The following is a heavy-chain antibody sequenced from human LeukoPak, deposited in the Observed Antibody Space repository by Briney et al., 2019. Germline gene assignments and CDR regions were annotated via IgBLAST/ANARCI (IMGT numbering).Heavy chain of an antibody. Sequence: SETLSLTCTVSGGSISSSSYYWGWIRQPPGKGLEWIGSIYYSGSTYYNPSLKSRVTISVDTSKNQFSLKLCSVTAADTAVYYCARRVLDAFDIWGQGTMVTVSS. J-gene: IGHJ3*02. CDR2: IYYSGST. D-gene: IGHD4/OR15-4a*01. V-gene: IGHV4-39*01. CDR3: ARRVLDAFDI. CDR1: GGSISSSSYY.